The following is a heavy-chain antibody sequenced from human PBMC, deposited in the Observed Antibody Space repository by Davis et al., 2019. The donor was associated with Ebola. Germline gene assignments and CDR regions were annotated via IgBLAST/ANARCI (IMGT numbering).Heavy chain of an antibody. CDR2: INPITGGT. J-gene: IGHJ3*02. V-gene: IGHV1-46*01. CDR1: GYRFTSHY. CDR3: AREGGRYYDSSGYVFDI. Sequence: ASVTVPRKASGYRFTSHYMHWVRQAPGQGLEWMGIINPITGGTSYAQNFQVRVNMTRDTSTSTVYMELSSLRSEDTAVYYCAREGGRYYDSSGYVFDIWGQGTMVKVSS. D-gene: IGHD3-22*01.